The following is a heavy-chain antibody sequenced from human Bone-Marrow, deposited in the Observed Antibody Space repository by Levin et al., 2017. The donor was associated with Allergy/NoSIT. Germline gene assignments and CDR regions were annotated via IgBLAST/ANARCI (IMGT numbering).Heavy chain of an antibody. CDR1: GYTFSDHG. CDR2: VWSHGTSM. Sequence: GGSLRLSCVASGYTFSDHGIHWVRQAPGKGLEWVALVWSHGTSMYYADSVRGRFTISRDSSKNTVYLQMDSLRAEDTAMYYCAKDGRSGSMDVWGQGTTLTVSS. CDR3: AKDGRSGSMDV. D-gene: IGHD3-10*01. J-gene: IGHJ6*02. V-gene: IGHV3-33*06.